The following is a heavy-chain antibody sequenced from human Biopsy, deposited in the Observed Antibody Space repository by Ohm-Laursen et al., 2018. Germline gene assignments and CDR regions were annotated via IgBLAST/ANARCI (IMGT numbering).Heavy chain of an antibody. CDR1: GESFNGYY. CDR2: INHSGGT. V-gene: IGHV4-34*01. J-gene: IGHJ6*02. Sequence: GTLSLTCAVYGESFNGYYWSWIRQTPGKGLEWIGEINHSGGTNYNPSLKSRVTISVDTSKNQFSLKVRSVTAADTAVYYCVRGVDYYDPYHYYALDVWGQGTTVTVSS. CDR3: VRGVDYYDPYHYYALDV. D-gene: IGHD3-22*01.